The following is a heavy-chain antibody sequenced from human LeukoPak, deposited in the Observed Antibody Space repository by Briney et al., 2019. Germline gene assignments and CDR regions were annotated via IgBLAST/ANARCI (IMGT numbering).Heavy chain of an antibody. CDR1: GGSISNGGYY. CDR3: ARGGDRRGFDY. V-gene: IGHV4-31*03. Sequence: SETLSLTCTVSGGSISNGGYYWSWIRQHPGKGLEWIGYIYDSGTTYYNPALQSRVTISVDTSDNQFSLKLRSLTAADTAVYYCARGGDRRGFDYWGQGTLVTVSS. CDR2: IYDSGTT. D-gene: IGHD1-14*01. J-gene: IGHJ4*02.